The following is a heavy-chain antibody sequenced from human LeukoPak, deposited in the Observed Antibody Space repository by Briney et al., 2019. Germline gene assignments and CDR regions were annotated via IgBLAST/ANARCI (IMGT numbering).Heavy chain of an antibody. CDR2: LIPVFGTT. J-gene: IGHJ4*02. V-gene: IGHV1-69*05. Sequence: ASVKVSSKASGGTFSSHAISWVRQAPGQGLEWVGGLIPVFGTTNYAEKFQGRVTITTDESTRTSYMELRSLKSDDTAVYYCARGKSGYDYGLDHWGQGILVIVSS. D-gene: IGHD5-12*01. CDR3: ARGKSGYDYGLDH. CDR1: GGTFSSHA.